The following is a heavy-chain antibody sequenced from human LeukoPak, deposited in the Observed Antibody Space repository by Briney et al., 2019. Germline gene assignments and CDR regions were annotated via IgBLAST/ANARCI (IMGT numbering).Heavy chain of an antibody. D-gene: IGHD1-26*01. Sequence: GASVKVSCTASGYAFTSYGITWVRQAPGQGLEWMGWISANSGNTDYTQNLQGRVTMTTDTSTSTAYTELRSLRSDDTAVYYCARDYVATGSYSSGERVYWGQGTLVTVSS. J-gene: IGHJ4*02. CDR3: ARDYVATGSYSSGERVY. CDR1: GYAFTSYG. CDR2: ISANSGNT. V-gene: IGHV1-18*01.